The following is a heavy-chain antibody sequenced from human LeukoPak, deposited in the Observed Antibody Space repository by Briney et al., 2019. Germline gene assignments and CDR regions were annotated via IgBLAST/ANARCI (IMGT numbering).Heavy chain of an antibody. D-gene: IGHD1-26*01. V-gene: IGHV5-51*01. J-gene: IGHJ4*02. CDR1: GYSFANYL. CDR2: IYPSDSDT. Sequence: GESLKISCKGSGYSFANYLIGWVRQVPGKGLEWMGIIYPSDSDTRYSPSFQGQVTMSADRSISTAYLEWGSLKASDTAIYFCARQAGAIRSGSYFDYWGQGTLVTVSS. CDR3: ARQAGAIRSGSYFDY.